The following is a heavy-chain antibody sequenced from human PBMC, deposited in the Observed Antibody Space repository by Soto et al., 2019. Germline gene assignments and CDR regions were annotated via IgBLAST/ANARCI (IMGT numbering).Heavy chain of an antibody. D-gene: IGHD4-4*01. CDR2: ITSSGSYT. J-gene: IGHJ5*02. Sequence: GGSLRLSCAASGFTFSDFYMSWIRQAPGKGLECISYITSSGSYTNYADSVKGRFTISRDNAKNSLYLQMNGLRAGDTAVYYCVRAHYRNYAIGFAPWGQGTLVTVSS. V-gene: IGHV3-11*06. CDR1: GFTFSDFY. CDR3: VRAHYRNYAIGFAP.